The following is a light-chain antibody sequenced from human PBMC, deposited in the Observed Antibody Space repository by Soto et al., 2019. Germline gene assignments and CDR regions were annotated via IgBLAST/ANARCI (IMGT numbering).Light chain of an antibody. CDR2: EVS. CDR1: SSDIGDYNY. J-gene: IGLJ1*01. CDR3: SSYTSTSTLYV. Sequence: QSALTQPASVSGSPGQSITISCTGTSSDIGDYNYVSWYQQHPGKAPKLIIYEVSNRPSGLSHRFSGSKSDNTASLTISGLQAEDEAYYYCSSYTSTSTLYVFGTGTKLTVL. V-gene: IGLV2-14*01.